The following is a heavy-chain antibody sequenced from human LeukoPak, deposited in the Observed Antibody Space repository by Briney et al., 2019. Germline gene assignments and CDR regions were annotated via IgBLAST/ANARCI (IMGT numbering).Heavy chain of an antibody. D-gene: IGHD2-2*01. V-gene: IGHV3-30*03. CDR1: GFTFSSYG. J-gene: IGHJ6*03. Sequence: GGSLRLSCAASGFTFSSYGMHWVRQAPGKGLEWVAVISYDGSNKYYADSVKGRFTISRDDSKSIAYLQMNSLKTEDTAVYYCTRDFKPGYCSSTSCPPSYYYYYMDVWGKGTTVTVSS. CDR3: TRDFKPGYCSSTSCPPSYYYYYMDV. CDR2: ISYDGSNK.